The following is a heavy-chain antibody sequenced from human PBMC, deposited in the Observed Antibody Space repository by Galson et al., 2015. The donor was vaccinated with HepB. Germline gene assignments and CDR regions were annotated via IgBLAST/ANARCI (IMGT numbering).Heavy chain of an antibody. CDR1: GFTFSNAW. D-gene: IGHD4-11*01. J-gene: IGHJ5*02. CDR2: IKSKTDGGTT. CDR3: AKDSTVSLRIDWFDP. V-gene: IGHV3-15*01. Sequence: SLRLSCAASGFTFSNAWMSWVRQAPGKGLEWVGRIKSKTDGGTTDYAAPVKGRFTISRDDSKNTLYLQMNSLRAEDTAVYYCAKDSTVSLRIDWFDPWGQGTLVTVSS.